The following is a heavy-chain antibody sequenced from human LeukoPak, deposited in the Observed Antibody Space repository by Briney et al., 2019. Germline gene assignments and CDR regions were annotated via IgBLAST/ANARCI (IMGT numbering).Heavy chain of an antibody. Sequence: GGSLRLSCAASGFTFSRYAMHWVRQAPGKGLEYVSAISSNGGSTYYGDSVKGRFTVSRDNSKNTLYLQMSSLRAEDTAVYYCVKARGIQLWLPGDYWGQGTLVTVSS. CDR2: ISSNGGST. CDR3: VKARGIQLWLPGDY. V-gene: IGHV3-64D*09. D-gene: IGHD5-18*01. CDR1: GFTFSRYA. J-gene: IGHJ4*02.